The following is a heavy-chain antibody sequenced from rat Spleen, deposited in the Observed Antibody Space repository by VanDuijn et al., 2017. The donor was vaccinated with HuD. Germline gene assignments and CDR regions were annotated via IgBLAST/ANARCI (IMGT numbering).Heavy chain of an antibody. V-gene: IGHV5-17*01. CDR2: INVAGYTT. CDR3: ATDALY. CDR1: GFTFSDYA. Sequence: EVQLVESGGGLVQPGRSLKFSCAASGFTFSDYAMAWVRQAPKKGLEWVASINVAGYTTYYRDSVKGRFTFSRDNARNTLYLQMDSLRSEDTATYYCATDALYWGQGVMVTVSS. J-gene: IGHJ2*01.